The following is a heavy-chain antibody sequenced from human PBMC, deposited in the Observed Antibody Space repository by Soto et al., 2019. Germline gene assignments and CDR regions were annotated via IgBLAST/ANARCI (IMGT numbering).Heavy chain of an antibody. V-gene: IGHV4-34*01. CDR1: GGSFSGYY. CDR3: AKDLQSGSYYALDY. CDR2: INHSGST. D-gene: IGHD1-26*01. Sequence: SETLSLTCAVYGGSFSGYYWSWIRQPPGKGLEWIGEINHSGSTNYNPSLKSRVTISVDTSKNQFSLKLSSVTAADTAVYYCAKDLQSGSYYALDYWGQGTLVTVSS. J-gene: IGHJ4*02.